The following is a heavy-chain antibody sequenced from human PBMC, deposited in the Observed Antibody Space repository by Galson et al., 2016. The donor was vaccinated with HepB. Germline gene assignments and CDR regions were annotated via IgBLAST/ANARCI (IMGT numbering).Heavy chain of an antibody. CDR1: GGSISSSTYY. CDR2: IYYSGTT. J-gene: IGHJ4*02. CDR3: AKEVITDSSSWYDF. V-gene: IGHV4-39*02. D-gene: IGHD6-13*01. Sequence: SETLSLTCRVSGGSISSSTYYWGWIRQPPGKGLEWIGSIYYSGTTYYNPSLKSRVTISLDTSNNQFSLRLRSVTAADTAVYFCAKEVITDSSSWYDFWGQGTLVIVSS.